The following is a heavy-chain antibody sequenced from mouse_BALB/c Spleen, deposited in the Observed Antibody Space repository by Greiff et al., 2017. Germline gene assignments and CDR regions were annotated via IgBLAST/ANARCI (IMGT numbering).Heavy chain of an antibody. CDR2: ISDGGSYT. J-gene: IGHJ2*01. CDR1: GFTFSDYY. Sequence: EVKVVESGGGLVKPGGSLKLSCAASGFTFSDYYMYWVRQTPEKRLEWVATISDGGSYTYYPDSVKGRFTISRDNAKNNLYLQMSSLKSEDTAMYYCAREGIAVFDYWGQGTTLTVSS. V-gene: IGHV5-4*02. CDR3: AREGIAVFDY.